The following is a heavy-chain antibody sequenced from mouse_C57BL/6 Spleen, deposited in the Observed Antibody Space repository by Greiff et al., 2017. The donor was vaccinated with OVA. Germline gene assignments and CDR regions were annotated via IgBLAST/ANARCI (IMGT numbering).Heavy chain of an antibody. CDR3: ARSNRGGFDY. V-gene: IGHV1-82*01. CDR1: GYAFSSSW. CDR2: IYPGDGDT. J-gene: IGHJ2*01. D-gene: IGHD4-1*01. Sequence: QVQLKQSGPELVKPGASVKISCKASGYAFSSSWMNWVKQRPGKGLEWIGRIYPGDGDTNYNGKFKGKATLTADKSSSTAYMQLSSLTSEDSAVYFCARSNRGGFDYWGQGTTLTGSS.